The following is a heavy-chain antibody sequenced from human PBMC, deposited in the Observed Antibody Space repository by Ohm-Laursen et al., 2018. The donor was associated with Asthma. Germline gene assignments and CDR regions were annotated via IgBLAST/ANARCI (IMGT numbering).Heavy chain of an antibody. J-gene: IGHJ4*02. CDR3: VKDAGSYSSSSKFEY. Sequence: SLRLSCSASGFTFSTYAMHWVRQAPGKGLEYVSAITRNGGGTYYADSVKGRFTISRDNSRNTPYLQLSSLRPEDTAVYYCVKDAGSYSSSSKFEYWGQGTLVTVSS. CDR1: GFTFSTYA. V-gene: IGHV3-64D*08. D-gene: IGHD6-6*01. CDR2: ITRNGGGT.